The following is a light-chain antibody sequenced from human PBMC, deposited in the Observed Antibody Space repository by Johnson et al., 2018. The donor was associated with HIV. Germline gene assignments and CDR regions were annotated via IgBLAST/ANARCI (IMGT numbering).Light chain of an antibody. V-gene: IGLV1-51*02. Sequence: QSVLTQPPSVSAAPGQNVTISCSGSSSNIGNNYISWYQQLPGTAPKLLIYETTKRPSGIPDRFSGSRSGTSATLGITGLQTGDEADYYCATCDNSLRVFGTGTTVPVL. J-gene: IGLJ1*01. CDR3: ATCDNSLRV. CDR1: SSNIGNNY. CDR2: ETT.